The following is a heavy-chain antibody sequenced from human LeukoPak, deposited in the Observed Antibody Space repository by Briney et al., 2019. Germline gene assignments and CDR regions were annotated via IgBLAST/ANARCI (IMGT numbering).Heavy chain of an antibody. CDR2: IKEDGTDK. D-gene: IGHD2-2*01. CDR1: GFTFSDYW. Sequence: GGSLRLSCALSGFTFSDYWMTWVRQAPGKGLEWVANIKEDGTDKYYVDSVKGRFSISRDNAKNSLYLQMNSLRAEDTAVYYCARKYCSTTSCLFDNWGQGTLVTVSS. J-gene: IGHJ4*02. CDR3: ARKYCSTTSCLFDN. V-gene: IGHV3-7*02.